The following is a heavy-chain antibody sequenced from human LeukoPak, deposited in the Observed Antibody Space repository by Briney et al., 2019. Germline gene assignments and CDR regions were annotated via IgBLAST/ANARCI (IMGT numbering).Heavy chain of an antibody. D-gene: IGHD3-22*01. CDR3: ARDGPAYCDSSGYYWAGSHDAFDI. CDR1: GGSISSYY. CDR2: IYYSGST. Sequence: SETLSLTCTVSGGSISSYYWSWIRQPPGKGLEWIGYIYYSGSTNYNPSLKSRITISVDTSKNQFSLKLSSVTAADTAVYYCARDGPAYCDSSGYYWAGSHDAFDIWGQGTMVTVSS. J-gene: IGHJ3*02. V-gene: IGHV4-59*01.